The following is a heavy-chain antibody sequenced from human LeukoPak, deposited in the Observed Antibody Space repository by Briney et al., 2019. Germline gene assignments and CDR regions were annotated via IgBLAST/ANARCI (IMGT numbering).Heavy chain of an antibody. CDR2: INHSGST. Sequence: SETLSLTCAVYGGSFSGYYWSWIRQPPGKGLEWIGEINHSGSTNHNPSLKSRVTISVDTSKNQFSLKLSSVTAADTAVYYCARATYNFDYWGQGTLVTVSS. D-gene: IGHD1-14*01. CDR1: GGSFSGYY. CDR3: ARATYNFDY. J-gene: IGHJ4*02. V-gene: IGHV4-34*01.